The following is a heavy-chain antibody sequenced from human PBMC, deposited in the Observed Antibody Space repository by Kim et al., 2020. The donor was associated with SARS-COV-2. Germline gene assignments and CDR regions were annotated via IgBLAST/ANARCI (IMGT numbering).Heavy chain of an antibody. Sequence: GGSLRLSCAASGFTFSSYGMHWVRQAPGKGLEWVAVIWYDGSNKYYADSVKGRFTISRDNSKNTLYLQMNSLRAEDTAVYYCVKGIELRYFDWLLSSGYYYGMDVWGQGTTVTVSS. CDR1: GFTFSSYG. J-gene: IGHJ6*02. D-gene: IGHD3-9*01. CDR2: IWYDGSNK. CDR3: VKGIELRYFDWLLSSGYYYGMDV. V-gene: IGHV3-33*06.